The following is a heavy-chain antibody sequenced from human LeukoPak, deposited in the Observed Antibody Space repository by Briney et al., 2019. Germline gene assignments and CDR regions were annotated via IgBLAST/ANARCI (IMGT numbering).Heavy chain of an antibody. CDR3: ARGGAAVDIVATMYYYYYMDV. V-gene: IGHV3-11*01. Sequence: GGSLRLSCAASGFTFSDYYMSWIRQAPGKGLEWVSYISSSGSTIYYADSVKGRFTISRDNAKNSLYLQMNSLRAEDTAVYYCARGGAAVDIVATMYYYYYMDVWGKGTTVTVSS. D-gene: IGHD5-12*01. J-gene: IGHJ6*03. CDR2: ISSSGSTI. CDR1: GFTFSDYY.